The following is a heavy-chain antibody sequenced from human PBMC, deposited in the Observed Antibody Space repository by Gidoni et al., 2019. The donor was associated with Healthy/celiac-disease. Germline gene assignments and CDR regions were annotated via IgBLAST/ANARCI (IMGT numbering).Heavy chain of an antibody. J-gene: IGHJ3*02. D-gene: IGHD3-10*01. CDR3: ARLGSLWFGELLSDAFDI. CDR1: GFTVSSNY. CDR2: IYSGGST. V-gene: IGHV3-66*04. Sequence: EVQLVESGGGLVQPGGSLRLSCEASGFTVSSNYMSWVRQAPGKGLEWVSVIYSGGSTYYADSVKGRFTISRDNSKNTLYLQMNSLRAEDTAVYYCARLGSLWFGELLSDAFDIWGQGTMVTVSS.